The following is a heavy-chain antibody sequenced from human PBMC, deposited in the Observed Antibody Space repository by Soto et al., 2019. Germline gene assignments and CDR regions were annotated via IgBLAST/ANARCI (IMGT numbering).Heavy chain of an antibody. CDR2: ISGSGGST. V-gene: IGHV3-23*01. D-gene: IGHD1-26*01. J-gene: IGHJ5*02. CDR3: ARHNGAPSNNWFDP. CDR1: GFTFSSYA. Sequence: GGSLRLSCAASGFTFSSYAMSWVRQAPGKGLEWVSAISGSGGSTYYADSVKGRFTISRDNSKNTLYLQMNSLRAEDTAVYYCARHNGAPSNNWFDPWGQGTLVTVSS.